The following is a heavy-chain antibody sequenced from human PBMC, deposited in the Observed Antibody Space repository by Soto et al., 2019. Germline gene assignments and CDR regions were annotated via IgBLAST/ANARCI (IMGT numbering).Heavy chain of an antibody. J-gene: IGHJ4*02. CDR2: LYYGRSA. Sequence: QVQLQESGPCLVKPSETLSLTCAFSGDSISSYYCRWFRQPPGKGLESIGYLYYGRSANYNPSLKSRVTLSVDTSTNQCSLTLSSMTAADTAVYYCAFRSRAGVPEYWGQGTLGTVSS. CDR3: AFRSRAGVPEY. V-gene: IGHV4-59*01. D-gene: IGHD3-3*01. CDR1: GDSISSYY.